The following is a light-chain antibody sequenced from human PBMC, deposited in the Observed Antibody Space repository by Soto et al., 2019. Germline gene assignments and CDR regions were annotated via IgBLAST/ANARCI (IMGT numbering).Light chain of an antibody. V-gene: IGKV1-39*01. CDR2: AAS. Sequence: DIQMTQSPSSLSASVGDRVTITCRARQSISSYLNWYQQKPGKAPKLLIYAASSLQSGVPSRFSGSGSGTDFCVTISSLQPEDFATYYCQQSYSTPPTFGQGTKLEI. J-gene: IGKJ1*01. CDR3: QQSYSTPPT. CDR1: QSISSY.